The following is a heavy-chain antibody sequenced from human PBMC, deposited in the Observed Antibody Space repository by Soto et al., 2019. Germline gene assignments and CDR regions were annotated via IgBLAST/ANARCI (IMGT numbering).Heavy chain of an antibody. D-gene: IGHD4-17*01. V-gene: IGHV1-69*01. CDR3: SRDGKNYGDYVKPETYFDY. J-gene: IGHJ4*02. CDR1: GGTFSSYA. Sequence: QVQLVQSGAEVKKPGSSVKVSCKASGGTFSSYAISWVRQAPGQGLEWMGGIIPIFGTANYAQKFQGRVTITADESTSTAYMELSSLRSEDTAVYYCSRDGKNYGDYVKPETYFDYWGQGPLVTVSS. CDR2: IIPIFGTA.